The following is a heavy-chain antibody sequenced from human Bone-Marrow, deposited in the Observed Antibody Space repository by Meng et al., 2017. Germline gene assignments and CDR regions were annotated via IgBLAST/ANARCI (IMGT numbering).Heavy chain of an antibody. V-gene: IGHV4-31*01. CDR1: GGSISSGGYY. CDR3: ARANVNYGVVDP. D-gene: IGHD3-10*01. Sequence: QVQVQESGPGLVKPSQTLSLTCTVSGGSISSGGYYWSWIRQHPGKGLEWIGYIYYSGSTYYNPSLKSLVTISVDTSKNQFSLKLSSVTAADTAVYHCARANVNYGVVDPWGQGTLVTVSS. CDR2: IYYSGST. J-gene: IGHJ5*02.